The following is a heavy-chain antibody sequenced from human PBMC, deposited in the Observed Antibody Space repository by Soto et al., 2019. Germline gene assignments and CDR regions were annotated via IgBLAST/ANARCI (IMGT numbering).Heavy chain of an antibody. CDR1: GHSISSGYY. Sequence: ETLSLTCAVSGHSISSGYYWGWIRQPPGKGLEWIGSFYHSGSTYYNPSLKSRVTISVDTSKNQFSLKLSSVTAADTAVYYCARGEYYGSGNYFDYWGQGTLVTV. D-gene: IGHD3-10*01. J-gene: IGHJ4*02. V-gene: IGHV4-38-2*01. CDR3: ARGEYYGSGNYFDY. CDR2: FYHSGST.